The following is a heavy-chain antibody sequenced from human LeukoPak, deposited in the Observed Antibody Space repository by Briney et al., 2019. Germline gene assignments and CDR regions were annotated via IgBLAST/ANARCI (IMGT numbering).Heavy chain of an antibody. CDR2: ISSDTKYI. CDR3: ARNSMIRGAGDGMDV. CDR1: ASSFSSYT. Sequence: GGSLRLSCAAPASSFSSYTMNWVRQAPGEGLEWVSSISSDTKYIYYAESVKGRFTISRDNAKNSLYLQMNSLRAEDTAVYYCARNSMIRGAGDGMDVWGQGTTVTVSS. J-gene: IGHJ6*02. D-gene: IGHD3-10*01. V-gene: IGHV3-21*01.